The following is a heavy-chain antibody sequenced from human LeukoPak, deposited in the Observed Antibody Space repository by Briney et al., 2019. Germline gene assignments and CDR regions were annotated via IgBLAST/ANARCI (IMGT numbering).Heavy chain of an antibody. CDR2: ISSSSSYT. D-gene: IGHD3-22*01. CDR3: AKEFFYDSSAYYYNQ. CDR1: GFTFSDYY. V-gene: IGHV3-11*05. Sequence: GGSLRLSCEASGFTFSDYYMSWIRQAPGKGLEWVSYISSSSSYTNYADSVKGRFTISRDNSKNTLFLQMSSLRADDSAVYYCAKEFFYDSSAYYYNQWGQGTLVTASS. J-gene: IGHJ4*02.